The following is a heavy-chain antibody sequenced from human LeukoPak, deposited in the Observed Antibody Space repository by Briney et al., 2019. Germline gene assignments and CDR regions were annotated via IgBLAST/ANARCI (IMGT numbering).Heavy chain of an antibody. CDR3: ACIAARRRGLYYYYGMDV. Sequence: ASVKVSCKVSGYTLTELSMHWVRQAPGKGLEWMGGFDPEDGETIYAQKFQGRVTMTRNTSISTAYMELSSLRSEDTAVYYCACIAARRRGLYYYYGMDVWGQGTTVTVSS. CDR1: GYTLTELS. D-gene: IGHD6-6*01. V-gene: IGHV1-24*01. CDR2: FDPEDGET. J-gene: IGHJ6*02.